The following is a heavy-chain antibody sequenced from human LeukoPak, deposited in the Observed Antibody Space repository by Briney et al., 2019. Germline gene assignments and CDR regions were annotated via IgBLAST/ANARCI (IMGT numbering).Heavy chain of an antibody. J-gene: IGHJ4*02. Sequence: GGSLRLSCAASGFTFSSYAIHWVRQAPGKGLEWVAVISYDGHNRYYADSVKGRFTISRDNSQNTVDLQMNSLRPEDTAVYYCARGVAWVHEFDYWGQGTLVTVSS. V-gene: IGHV3-30-3*01. CDR2: ISYDGHNR. D-gene: IGHD2-15*01. CDR1: GFTFSSYA. CDR3: ARGVAWVHEFDY.